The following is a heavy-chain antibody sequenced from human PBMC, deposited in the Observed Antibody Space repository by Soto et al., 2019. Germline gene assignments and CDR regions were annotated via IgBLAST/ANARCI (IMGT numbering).Heavy chain of an antibody. J-gene: IGHJ5*02. D-gene: IGHD2-15*01. CDR3: CVVKRLDQYSTSGYWFDP. CDR1: GFTFSHAW. CDR2: IKSKADGETK. V-gene: IGHV3-15*01. Sequence: LRLSCAASGFTFSHAWMSWVRQAPGKGLEWVGRIKSKADGETKDYGAPVRGRFTISRDDAKDTLYLQMNSLRIEDTAVYYCCVVKRLDQYSTSGYWFDPWGPGTLVTVPQ.